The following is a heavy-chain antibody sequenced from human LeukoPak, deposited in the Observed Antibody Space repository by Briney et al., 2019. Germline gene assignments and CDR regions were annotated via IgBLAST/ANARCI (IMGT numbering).Heavy chain of an antibody. CDR1: GFTFSNYG. CDR2: IRSKANSYAT. Sequence: PGGSLSLSCSASGFTFSNYGMHWVRQASGKGLEWVGRIRSKANSYATAYAASVKGRFTISRDDSKNTAYLQMNSLKTEDTAVYYCTRHPDYGDPFDYWGQGTLVTVSS. J-gene: IGHJ4*02. V-gene: IGHV3-73*01. D-gene: IGHD4-17*01. CDR3: TRHPDYGDPFDY.